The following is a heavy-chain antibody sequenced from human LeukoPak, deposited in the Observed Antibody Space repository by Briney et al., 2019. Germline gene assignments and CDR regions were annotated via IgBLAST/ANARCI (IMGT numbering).Heavy chain of an antibody. CDR3: VRSSAAAKYYFDY. CDR2: ISYDGSNE. D-gene: IGHD6-13*01. Sequence: GRCLRLSCAASGLIFSRHTMHWVRQAPGKRPQWVALISYDGSNEDFADSVKGRFTISRDNYRNTLSLQVNSLRLEDTAVYYCVRSSAAAKYYFDYWGQGNLVSVSS. V-gene: IGHV3-30-3*01. CDR1: GLIFSRHT. J-gene: IGHJ4*02.